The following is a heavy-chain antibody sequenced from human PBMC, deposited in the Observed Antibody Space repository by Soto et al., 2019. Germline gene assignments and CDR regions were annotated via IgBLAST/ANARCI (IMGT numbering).Heavy chain of an antibody. CDR3: ARDQDCSSTSCYNYYYGMDV. Sequence: GGSLRLSCAASGITFSSYSMNWVRQAPGKGLEWVSSISSSSSYIYYADSVKGRFAISRDNAKNSLYLQMNSLRAEDTAVYYCARDQDCSSTSCYNYYYGMDVWGQGTTVTVSS. J-gene: IGHJ6*02. CDR1: GITFSSYS. V-gene: IGHV3-21*01. D-gene: IGHD2-2*02. CDR2: ISSSSSYI.